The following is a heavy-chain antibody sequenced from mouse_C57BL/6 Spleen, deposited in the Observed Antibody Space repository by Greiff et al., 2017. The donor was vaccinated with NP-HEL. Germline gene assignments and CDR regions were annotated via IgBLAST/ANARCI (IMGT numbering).Heavy chain of an antibody. CDR3: ARDKLKAMDY. CDR2: INYDGSST. V-gene: IGHV5-16*01. Sequence: VQVVESEGGLVQPGSSMKLSCTASGFTFSDYYMAWVRQVPEKGLEWVANINYDGSSTYYLDSLKSRFIISRDNAKNILYLQMSSLKSEDTATYYCARDKLKAMDYWGQGTSVTVSS. CDR1: GFTFSDYY. J-gene: IGHJ4*01.